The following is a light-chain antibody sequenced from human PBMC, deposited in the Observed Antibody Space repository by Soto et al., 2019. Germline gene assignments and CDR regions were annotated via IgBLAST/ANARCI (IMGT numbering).Light chain of an antibody. J-gene: IGKJ5*01. CDR1: QSVSSIY. Sequence: EIVLTQSPGTLSLSPGERDTLSCRASQSVSSIYLAWYQQKPGQAPRLLIYGASIRATGIPDRFSGSGSGTDFTLTISRLEPEDFAVYYCQQYGSSLSITFGQGTRLEI. V-gene: IGKV3-20*01. CDR3: QQYGSSLSIT. CDR2: GAS.